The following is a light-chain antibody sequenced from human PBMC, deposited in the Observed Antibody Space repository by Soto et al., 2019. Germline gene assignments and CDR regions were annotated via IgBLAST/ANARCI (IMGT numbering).Light chain of an antibody. V-gene: IGKV1-27*01. CDR1: RGISNY. J-gene: IGKJ1*01. CDR2: GAS. Sequence: DIQMTQSPSSLSASVGDRVTITCLASRGISNYLAWFQQKPGKVPKLLIYGASTLESGVPSRFSGSASETDFTLTISSLQPEDVATYYCQNYNSAPGTFGQGTKVDI. CDR3: QNYNSAPGT.